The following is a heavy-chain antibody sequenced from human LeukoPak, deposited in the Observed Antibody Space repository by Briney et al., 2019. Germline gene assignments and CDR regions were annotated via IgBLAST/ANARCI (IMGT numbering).Heavy chain of an antibody. V-gene: IGHV4-59*01. CDR1: GGSISSYY. CDR2: IYYSGST. J-gene: IGHJ3*02. D-gene: IGHD6-13*01. CDR3: ARDHRFAARGRAFDI. Sequence: SETLSLTCTVSGGSISSYYWSWIRQPPGKGLEWIGYIYYSGSTNYNPSHKSRVTISVDTSKNQFSLKLSSVTAADTAVYYCARDHRFAARGRAFDIWGQGTMVTVSS.